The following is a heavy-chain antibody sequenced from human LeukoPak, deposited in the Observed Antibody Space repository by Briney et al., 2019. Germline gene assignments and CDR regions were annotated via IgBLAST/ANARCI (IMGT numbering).Heavy chain of an antibody. V-gene: IGHV4-59*12. Sequence: PSETLSLTCTVSGGSLSTYYWSWIRQPPGKGLEWIGYIYYSGNSNYNPSLKSRVTMSLDTSKNQFSLKLSSVTAADTAVYYCERRVAVRGFYGFDIWGQGAMVTVSS. J-gene: IGHJ3*02. D-gene: IGHD6-6*01. CDR1: GGSLSTYY. CDR2: IYYSGNS. CDR3: ERRVAVRGFYGFDI.